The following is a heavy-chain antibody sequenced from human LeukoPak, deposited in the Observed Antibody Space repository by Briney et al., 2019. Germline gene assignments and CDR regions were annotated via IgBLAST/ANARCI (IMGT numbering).Heavy chain of an antibody. CDR1: GGSISSYY. CDR3: ARDVGSSGYNAFDI. D-gene: IGHD3-22*01. Sequence: PSETLSLTCTVSGGSISSYYWSWIRQPPGKGLEWIGYVFYSGSTNYNPSLKSRVTISVDTSKNQFSLKLSSVTAADTAVYYCARDVGSSGYNAFDIWGQGTVVTVSS. V-gene: IGHV4-59*01. J-gene: IGHJ3*02. CDR2: VFYSGST.